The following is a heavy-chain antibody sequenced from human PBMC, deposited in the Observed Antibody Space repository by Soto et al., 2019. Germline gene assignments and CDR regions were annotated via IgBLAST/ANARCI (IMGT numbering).Heavy chain of an antibody. CDR3: AKDRMGAGVRGYFDY. V-gene: IGHV3-30*18. CDR2: ISYDGSNK. Sequence: QVQLVESGGGVVQPGKSLRLSCAGSEFTFSSYGMDWVRQAPGKGLEWVAVISYDGSNKYYADSVKGRFTISRDNSKNTLYLQMSSLRADDTAVYYCAKDRMGAGVRGYFDYWGQGTLVTVSS. J-gene: IGHJ4*02. D-gene: IGHD3-10*01. CDR1: EFTFSSYG.